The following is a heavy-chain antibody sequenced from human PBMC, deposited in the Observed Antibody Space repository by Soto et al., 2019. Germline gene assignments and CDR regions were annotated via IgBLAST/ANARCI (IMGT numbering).Heavy chain of an antibody. CDR1: GYTFISHD. Sequence: QVQLVQSGAGVKMPGASVRVSCKASGYTFISHDISWVRQATGQGLEWMGWMNPNSGNTGYGQKLQGRVTMTRNTSTSTAYMELSSLRSDDTAVYYCARGRYAIRGAFIIGELDYWGQGSLVIVSS. D-gene: IGHD3-10*01. CDR2: MNPNSGNT. V-gene: IGHV1-8*01. CDR3: ARGRYAIRGAFIIGELDY. J-gene: IGHJ4*02.